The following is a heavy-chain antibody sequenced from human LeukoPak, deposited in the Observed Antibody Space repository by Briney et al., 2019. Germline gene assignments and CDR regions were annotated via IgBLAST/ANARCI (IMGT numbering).Heavy chain of an antibody. CDR1: GFTFDDYA. CDR3: AKDRSSSWYGVFDY. J-gene: IGHJ4*02. CDR2: ISWNSGSI. D-gene: IGHD6-13*01. Sequence: PGGSLRLSCAASGFTFDDYAVHWVRQAPGKGLEWVSGISWNSGSIGYADSVKGRFTISRDNAKNSLYLQMNSLRAEDTALYYCAKDRSSSWYGVFDYWGQGTLVTVSS. V-gene: IGHV3-9*01.